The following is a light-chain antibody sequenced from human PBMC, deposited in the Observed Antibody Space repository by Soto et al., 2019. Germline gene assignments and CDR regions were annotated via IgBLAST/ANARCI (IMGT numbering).Light chain of an antibody. CDR3: QQYGSSRA. Sequence: EIVLTQSPGTLSLSPGERATLSCRASQSVSSSHLAWYQQKPGQAPRLLIYGASSRATGIPDRLSGSGSGTDFTLTISRLEPEDFAVYYCQQYGSSRAFGQGTKVEIK. CDR1: QSVSSSH. J-gene: IGKJ1*01. CDR2: GAS. V-gene: IGKV3-20*01.